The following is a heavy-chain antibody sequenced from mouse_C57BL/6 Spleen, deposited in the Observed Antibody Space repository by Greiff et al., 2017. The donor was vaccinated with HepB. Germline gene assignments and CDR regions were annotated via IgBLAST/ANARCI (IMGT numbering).Heavy chain of an antibody. CDR3: AREGLLRLDY. CDR2: IDPSDSYT. CDR1: GYTFTSYW. D-gene: IGHD1-2*01. J-gene: IGHJ2*01. Sequence: QVQLQQPGAELVMPGASVKLSCKASGYTFTSYWMHWVKQRPGQGLEWIGEIDPSDSYTNYNQKFKGKSTLTVDKSSSTAYMQLSSLTSEDSAVYYCAREGLLRLDYWGQGTTLTVSS. V-gene: IGHV1-69*01.